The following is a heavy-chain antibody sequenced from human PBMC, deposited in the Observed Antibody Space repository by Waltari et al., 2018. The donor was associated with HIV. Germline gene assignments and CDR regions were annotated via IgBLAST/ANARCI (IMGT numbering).Heavy chain of an antibody. CDR3: ARSPRGEQWLAY. V-gene: IGHV4-39*01. CDR1: GGSISSRSYF. D-gene: IGHD6-19*01. CDR2: IFYNGSA. Sequence: QLQLQESGPGLVQPSATLSLTCTVSGGSISSRSYFWGWLRQSPGQGLDWIGSIFYNGSANYNPSLKSRATLSVDTSKNQFSLKLNSVTAADTAVYYCARSPRGEQWLAYWGQGTLVTVSS. J-gene: IGHJ1*01.